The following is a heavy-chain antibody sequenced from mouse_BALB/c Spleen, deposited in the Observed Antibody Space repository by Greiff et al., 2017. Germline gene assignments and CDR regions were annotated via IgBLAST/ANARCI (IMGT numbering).Heavy chain of an antibody. CDR3: ARDDGYFAY. Sequence: EVMLVESGGGLVQPGGSRKLSCAASGFTFSSFGMHWVRQAPEKGLEWVAYISSGSSTIYYADTVKGRFTISRDNPKNTLFLQMTSLRSEDTAMYYCARDDGYFAYWGQGTLVTVSA. D-gene: IGHD2-3*01. CDR1: GFTFSSFG. J-gene: IGHJ3*01. CDR2: ISSGSSTI. V-gene: IGHV5-17*02.